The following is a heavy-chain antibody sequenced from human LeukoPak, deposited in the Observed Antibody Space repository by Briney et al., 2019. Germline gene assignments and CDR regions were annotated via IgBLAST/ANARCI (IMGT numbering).Heavy chain of an antibody. J-gene: IGHJ3*02. CDR1: GFTFSTYF. CDR2: IASDGSHT. D-gene: IGHD2-21*01. V-gene: IGHV3-30-3*01. CDR3: ARERQDTILHSGAFDI. Sequence: SGGSLRLSCAASGFTFSTYFMHWVRQAPGKGLEWVADIASDGSHTFYVESVKGRFTISRDNSKNTLYLQANSLRAEDTAVYFCARERQDTILHSGAFDIWGQGTMVTVSS.